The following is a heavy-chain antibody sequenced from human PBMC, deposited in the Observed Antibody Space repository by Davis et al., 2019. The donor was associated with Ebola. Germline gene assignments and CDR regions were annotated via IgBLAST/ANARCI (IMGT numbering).Heavy chain of an antibody. CDR1: GFTFSSYA. V-gene: IGHV3-30*03. CDR2: ISYDGSNK. D-gene: IGHD6-13*01. CDR3: ALAAGKHYYYGMDV. J-gene: IGHJ6*02. Sequence: GGSLRLSCAASGFTFSSYAMSWVRQAPGKGLEWVAVISYDGSNKYYADSVKGRFTISRDNSKNTLYLQMNSLRAEDTAVYYCALAAGKHYYYGMDVWGQGTTVTVSS.